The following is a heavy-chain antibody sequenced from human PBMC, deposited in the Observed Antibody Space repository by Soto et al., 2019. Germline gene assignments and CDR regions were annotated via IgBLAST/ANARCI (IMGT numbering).Heavy chain of an antibody. CDR3: ATRRDGSGSLDQ. Sequence: PSETLSLTCAVSGGSISSSNWWNWVRQPPGKGLEWIGESYHSGSTNYNPSLKSRGTISVEKSKNQFYLKLSSVTAADTAVYFCATRRDGSGSLDQWGQGTLVTVSS. D-gene: IGHD3-10*01. V-gene: IGHV4-4*02. CDR1: GGSISSSNW. CDR2: SYHSGST. J-gene: IGHJ4*02.